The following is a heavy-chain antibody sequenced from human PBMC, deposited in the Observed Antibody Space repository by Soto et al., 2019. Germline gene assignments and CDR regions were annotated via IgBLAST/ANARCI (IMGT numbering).Heavy chain of an antibody. J-gene: IGHJ5*02. V-gene: IGHV1-8*01. CDR3: ARTPPRYDFWSGYYTPWFDP. CDR2: MNPNSGNT. Sequence: ASVKVSCKASGYTFTSYDINWVRQATGQGLEWMGWMNPNSGNTGYAQKFQGRDTMTRNTSISTAYMELSSLRSEDTAVYYCARTPPRYDFWSGYYTPWFDPWGQGTLVTVSS. CDR1: GYTFTSYD. D-gene: IGHD3-3*01.